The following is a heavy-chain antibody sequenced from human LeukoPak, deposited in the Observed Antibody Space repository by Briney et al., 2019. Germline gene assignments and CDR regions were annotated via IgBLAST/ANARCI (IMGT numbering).Heavy chain of an antibody. D-gene: IGHD3-10*01. J-gene: IGHJ3*02. V-gene: IGHV3-21*06. CDR1: GFTFSNYG. CDR3: ARGRSITLLRGVAMSDGFDI. CDR2: TDTSGNYI. Sequence: GGSLRLSCEASGFTFSNYGMNWVLQAPGKGLEWVSFTDTSGNYIYYGDSVKGRFTISRDNARNLLFLQMHGLRAEDTAVYYCARGRSITLLRGVAMSDGFDIWGQGAMVAVSS.